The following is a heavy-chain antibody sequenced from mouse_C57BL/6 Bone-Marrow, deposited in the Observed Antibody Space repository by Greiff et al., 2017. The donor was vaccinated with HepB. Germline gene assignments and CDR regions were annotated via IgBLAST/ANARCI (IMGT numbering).Heavy chain of an antibody. D-gene: IGHD1-1*01. CDR2: ISSGGSYT. CDR3: ARRASTVVATPAWFAY. CDR1: GFTFSSYG. Sequence: EVQLVESGGDLVKPGGSLKLSCAASGFTFSSYGMSWVRQTPDKRLEWVATISSGGSYTYYPDSVKGRFTISRDNAKNTLYLQMSSLKSEDTAMYYCARRASTVVATPAWFAYWGQGTLVTVSA. J-gene: IGHJ3*01. V-gene: IGHV5-6*01.